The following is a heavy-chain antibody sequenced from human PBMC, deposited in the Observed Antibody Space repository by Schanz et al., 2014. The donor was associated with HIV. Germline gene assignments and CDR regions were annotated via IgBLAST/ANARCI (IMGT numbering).Heavy chain of an antibody. Sequence: QVQLVESGGGVVQPGRSLRLSCAASGFTFDSYGIHWVRQAPGKGLEWVAVISYDGSRKHFADSVKGRFTISRDNSKNTLYLQVKRLRPEDRAVYFCAKDRNWYDDRYRGKGNYYYYYGMDVWGQGTTVTVSS. D-gene: IGHD3-16*01. J-gene: IGHJ6*02. CDR2: ISYDGSRK. CDR3: AKDRNWYDDRYRGKGNYYYYYGMDV. CDR1: GFTFDSYG. V-gene: IGHV3-30*18.